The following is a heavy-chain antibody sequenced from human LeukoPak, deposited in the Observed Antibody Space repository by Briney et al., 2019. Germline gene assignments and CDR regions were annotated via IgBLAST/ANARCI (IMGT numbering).Heavy chain of an antibody. J-gene: IGHJ4*02. Sequence: GCAVTPSCAASGFTFSNYGMHWVRPAPGKGLEWVAVISYDGSNKYYADTVKGRFTISRDNSKNTLYLQMNSLRAEDTAVYFCARDITSHYYYDSSGYYPSATDYWGQGTLVTVSS. CDR2: ISYDGSNK. CDR3: ARDITSHYYYDSSGYYPSATDY. D-gene: IGHD3-22*01. V-gene: IGHV3-33*05. CDR1: GFTFSNYG.